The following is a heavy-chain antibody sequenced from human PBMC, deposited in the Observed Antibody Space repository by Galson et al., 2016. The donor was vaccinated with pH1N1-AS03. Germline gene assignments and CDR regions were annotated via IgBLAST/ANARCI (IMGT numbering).Heavy chain of an antibody. D-gene: IGHD2-15*01. J-gene: IGHJ4*02. V-gene: IGHV3-23*01. CDR2: IAGGGVTT. CDR1: GFTFSSYA. CDR3: AKLSLGFCAY. Sequence: SLRLSCAASGFTFSSYAMSWVRQAPGKGLEWVSPIAGGGVTTYYADSVKGRFTISRDNSNNTLYLRINSLRAEDTAIYYCAKLSLGFCAYWGQGTLVTVSS.